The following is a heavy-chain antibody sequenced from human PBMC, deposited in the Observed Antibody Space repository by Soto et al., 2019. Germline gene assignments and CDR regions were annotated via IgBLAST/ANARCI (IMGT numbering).Heavy chain of an antibody. D-gene: IGHD3-10*01. V-gene: IGHV4-30-2*01. CDR3: ARGGGFDSFDY. Sequence: QLQLHMSGSGLVKPSQTLSLTCTVSGASITYGAYSWSWIRQTPGKGLEWIGYINHLETTFYNPSFESRLTLSIDRTKNQFSLNLEFMSAAERAVYFCARGGGFDSFDYWGQGILVTVSS. CDR1: GASITYGAYS. J-gene: IGHJ4*02. CDR2: INHLETT.